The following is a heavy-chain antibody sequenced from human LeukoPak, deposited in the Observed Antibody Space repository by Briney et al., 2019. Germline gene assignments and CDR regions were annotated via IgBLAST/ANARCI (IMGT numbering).Heavy chain of an antibody. CDR1: GYTFTGYY. J-gene: IGHJ4*02. CDR2: INPNSGST. D-gene: IGHD4-11*01. Sequence: ASVKVSCKASGYTFTGYYMHWVRQAPGQGLEWMGWINPNSGSTNYAQKFQGRVTITRNTSISTAYMELSSLRSEDTAVYYCARALRTTVTTIGYWGQGTLVTVSS. V-gene: IGHV1-2*02. CDR3: ARALRTTVTTIGY.